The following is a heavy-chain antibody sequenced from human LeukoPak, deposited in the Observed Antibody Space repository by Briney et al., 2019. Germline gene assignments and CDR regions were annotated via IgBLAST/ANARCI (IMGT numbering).Heavy chain of an antibody. D-gene: IGHD6-19*01. V-gene: IGHV1-18*04. Sequence: ASVKVSCKASGYTLTSYGISWVRQAPGQGLEWIGWISAYNGNTNYAQKLQGRVTMTTDTSTSTAYMELRSLRSDDTAVYYCARDTWYSSAFDYWGQGTLVTVSS. CDR2: ISAYNGNT. CDR3: ARDTWYSSAFDY. J-gene: IGHJ4*02. CDR1: GYTLTSYG.